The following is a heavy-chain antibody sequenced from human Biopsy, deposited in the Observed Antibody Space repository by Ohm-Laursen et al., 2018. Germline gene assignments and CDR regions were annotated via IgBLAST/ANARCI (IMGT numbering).Heavy chain of an antibody. CDR2: IWYDGTNE. Sequence: SLRLSCAASGFTVSSNYMSWVRQAPGKGLEWISLIWYDGTNEDYADSVKGRFTISRDNSKNTLYLQINTLTLEDTAFYYCARGLSSGWYGYFDVWGRGTLVTVSS. V-gene: IGHV3-33*08. D-gene: IGHD6-19*01. CDR3: ARGLSSGWYGYFDV. J-gene: IGHJ2*01. CDR1: GFTVSSNY.